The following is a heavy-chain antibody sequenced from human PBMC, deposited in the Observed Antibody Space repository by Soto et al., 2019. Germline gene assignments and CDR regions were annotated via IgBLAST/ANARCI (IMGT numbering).Heavy chain of an antibody. CDR1: GFRFRSYW. D-gene: IGHD3-9*01. J-gene: IGHJ4*02. Sequence: GGSLRLSCEASGFRFRSYWMHWVRQAPGKGLVWVARISSDGSSTTYADSANGRFTISRDNAASTLYLQMSSLRAEDTAVYYCAREYYGVLTGYYNDYWGQGTLVTVSS. CDR3: AREYYGVLTGYYNDY. V-gene: IGHV3-74*01. CDR2: ISSDGSST.